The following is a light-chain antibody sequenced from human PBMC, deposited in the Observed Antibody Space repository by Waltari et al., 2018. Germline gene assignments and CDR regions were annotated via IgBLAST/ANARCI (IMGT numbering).Light chain of an antibody. CDR3: QHYVRLPVT. CDR2: GAS. J-gene: IGKJ1*01. Sequence: SCRARQSVSRSLAWYQQKPGQAPRLLIYGASSRATGIPDRFSGGGSGTDFSLTISRLEPEDFAVYYCQHYVRLPVTFGQGTKVEIK. CDR1: QSVSRS. V-gene: IGKV3-20*01.